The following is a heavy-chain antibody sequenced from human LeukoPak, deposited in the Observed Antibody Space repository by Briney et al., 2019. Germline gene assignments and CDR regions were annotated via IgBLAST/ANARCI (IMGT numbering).Heavy chain of an antibody. J-gene: IGHJ4*02. CDR2: IYSGGST. Sequence: GGSLRLSCAASEFTFSSYAMSWVRQAPGKGLEWVSVIYSGGSTYYADSVKGRFTISRDNSKNTLYLQMNSLRAEDTAVYYCAREGGDGYDYWGQGTLVTVSS. D-gene: IGHD5-24*01. CDR1: EFTFSSYA. V-gene: IGHV3-53*01. CDR3: AREGGDGYDY.